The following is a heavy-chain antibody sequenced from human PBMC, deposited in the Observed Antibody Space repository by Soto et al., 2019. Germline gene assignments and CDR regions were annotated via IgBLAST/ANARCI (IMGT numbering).Heavy chain of an antibody. CDR1: GYTFTGYY. J-gene: IGHJ4*02. D-gene: IGHD3-10*01. CDR3: ARGPRITMVRGALPHPYYFDY. CDR2: INPNSGGT. Sequence: PSVKVSCKASGYTFTGYYMHWVRQAPGQGLEWMGWINPNSGGTNYAQKFQGWVTMTRDTSISTAYMELSRLRSDDTAVYYCARGPRITMVRGALPHPYYFDYWGQGTLVTVSS. V-gene: IGHV1-2*04.